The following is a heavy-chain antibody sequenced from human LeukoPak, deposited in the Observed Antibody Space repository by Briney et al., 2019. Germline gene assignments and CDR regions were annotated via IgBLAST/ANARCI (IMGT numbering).Heavy chain of an antibody. J-gene: IGHJ6*03. CDR3: ARGVAATLYYYYYYMDV. V-gene: IGHV4-39*01. D-gene: IGHD2-15*01. CDR1: GGSIRSSSYI. Sequence: SETLSLTCTVSGGSIRSSSYIWDWIRQPPGKGLKWIGRISYSGSTYYNPSLKSRVTISVDTSKNQFSLKLSSVTAADTAVYYCARGVAATLYYYYYYMDVWGKGTTVTISS. CDR2: ISYSGST.